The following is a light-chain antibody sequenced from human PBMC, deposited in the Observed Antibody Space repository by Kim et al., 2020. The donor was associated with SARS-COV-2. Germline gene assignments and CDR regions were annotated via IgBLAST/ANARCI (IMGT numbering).Light chain of an antibody. Sequence: GQSIPITCTGTISDVGIYNHVSWYQQRPGTAPKLMIYEVTNRPSGVPDRFSGSKSGNTASLTISGLQAEDEADYYCTSYTSSSTLVFGGGTKLTVL. CDR3: TSYTSSSTLV. J-gene: IGLJ3*02. CDR1: ISDVGIYNH. CDR2: EVT. V-gene: IGLV2-18*02.